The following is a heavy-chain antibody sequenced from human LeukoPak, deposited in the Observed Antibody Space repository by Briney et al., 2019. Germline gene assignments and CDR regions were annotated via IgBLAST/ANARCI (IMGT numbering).Heavy chain of an antibody. CDR3: ARENGGSYFYMDV. V-gene: IGHV3-7*01. CDR1: GFIFSSYW. D-gene: IGHD1-1*01. Sequence: GESLRLSCAASGFIFSSYWVTWVRQAPGKGLEWVANMYQDGSEKYYVDSVKGRFTISRDNAKNSLYLQMDSLRAEDTAVYYCARENGGSYFYMDVWGKGTTVTASS. CDR2: MYQDGSEK. J-gene: IGHJ6*03.